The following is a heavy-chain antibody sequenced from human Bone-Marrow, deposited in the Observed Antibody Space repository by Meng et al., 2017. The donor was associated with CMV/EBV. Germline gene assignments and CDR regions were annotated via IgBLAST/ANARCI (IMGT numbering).Heavy chain of an antibody. Sequence: GGSLRLSCAASGFTFSSYAMSWVRQAPGKGLEWVSAISGSGGSTYYADSVKGRFTISRDNSKNTLYLQMNSLRAEDTAVYYCAKGHLNDVYYYYYGMDVWGQGTTVTVSS. CDR3: AKGHLNDVYYYYYGMDV. CDR1: GFTFSSYA. V-gene: IGHV3-23*01. J-gene: IGHJ6*02. CDR2: ISGSGGST. D-gene: IGHD1-1*01.